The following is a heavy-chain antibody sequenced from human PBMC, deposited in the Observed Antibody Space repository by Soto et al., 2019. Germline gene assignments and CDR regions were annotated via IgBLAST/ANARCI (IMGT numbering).Heavy chain of an antibody. CDR2: INPNSGGT. CDR1: GYTFTGYY. J-gene: IGHJ6*02. D-gene: IGHD3-10*01. Sequence: ASVKVSCKASGYTFTGYYMHWVRQAPGQGLEWMGWINPNSGGTNYAQKFQGWVTMTRDTSISTAYMELSRLRSDDTAVYYCARELLWSGDSPPKFYYYYYGMDVWGQGTTVTVS. CDR3: ARELLWSGDSPPKFYYYYYGMDV. V-gene: IGHV1-2*04.